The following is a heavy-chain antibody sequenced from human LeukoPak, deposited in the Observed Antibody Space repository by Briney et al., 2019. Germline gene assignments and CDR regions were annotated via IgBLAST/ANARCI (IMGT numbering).Heavy chain of an antibody. CDR2: ISSSSSTI. CDR1: GFTFSSYS. J-gene: IGHJ4*02. Sequence: GGSLRLSCAASGFTFSSYSMNWVRQAPGKGLEWVSYISSSSSTIYYADSVKGRFTISRDNAKNSLYLQMNSLRAEDTAVYYCARVSGYHFIDYWGQGTLVTVSS. CDR3: ARVSGYHFIDY. D-gene: IGHD6-25*01. V-gene: IGHV3-48*01.